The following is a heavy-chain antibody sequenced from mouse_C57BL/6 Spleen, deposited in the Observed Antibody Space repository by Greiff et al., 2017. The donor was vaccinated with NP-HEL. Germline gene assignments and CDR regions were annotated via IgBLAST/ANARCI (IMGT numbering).Heavy chain of an antibody. CDR1: GYTFTSYW. CDR3: ARYYYGDYYAMDY. CDR2: IYPSDSET. V-gene: IGHV1-61*01. D-gene: IGHD1-1*01. J-gene: IGHJ4*01. Sequence: VQLQQPGAELVRPGSSVKLSCKASGYTFTSYWMDWVKQRPGQGLEWIGNIYPSDSETHYNQKFKDKATLTVDKSSSTAYMHLSRLTSEDSAVYYCARYYYGDYYAMDYWGQGTSVTVSS.